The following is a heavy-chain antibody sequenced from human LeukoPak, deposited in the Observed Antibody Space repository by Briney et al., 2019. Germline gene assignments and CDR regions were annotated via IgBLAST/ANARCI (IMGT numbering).Heavy chain of an antibody. J-gene: IGHJ4*02. CDR2: IYGGGDT. CDR3: ARDTMGATDY. CDR1: GFTVTDNY. Sequence: GGSLRLSCAASGFTVTDNYMNWVRQSSGKGLEWVSVIYGGGDTNYADSVKGRFIISRDNAKNSLYLQMNSLRAEDTAVYFCARDTMGATDYWGQGTLVTVSS. D-gene: IGHD1-26*01. V-gene: IGHV3-53*01.